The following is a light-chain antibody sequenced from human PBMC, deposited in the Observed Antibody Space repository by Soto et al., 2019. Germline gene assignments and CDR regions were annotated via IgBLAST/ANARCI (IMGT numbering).Light chain of an antibody. V-gene: IGKV3-20*01. Sequence: EIVLTQSPGTLSLSPGERATLSCRASQSVSSSYLAWCQQKPGQAPRLLIYGASSRATGIPDRFSGSGSGTDFTLTSGRLEPEDFAVYYCQQYGSSPFGGGTKVEIK. J-gene: IGKJ4*01. CDR1: QSVSSSY. CDR3: QQYGSSP. CDR2: GAS.